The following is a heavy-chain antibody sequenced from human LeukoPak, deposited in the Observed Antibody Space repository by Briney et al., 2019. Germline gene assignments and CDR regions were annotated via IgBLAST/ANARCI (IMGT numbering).Heavy chain of an antibody. D-gene: IGHD3-16*02. J-gene: IGHJ4*02. CDR3: ARTGIDYVWGSYRAQYDY. V-gene: IGHV3-74*01. CDR2: INSDGSST. CDR1: GFTFSSYW. Sequence: PGGSLRLSCAASGFTFSSYWMHWVRQAPGKGLVWVSRINSDGSSTSYADSVKGRFTISRDNAKNSVYLQMNSLRVEDTAVYYCARTGIDYVWGSYRAQYDYWGQGTLVTVSS.